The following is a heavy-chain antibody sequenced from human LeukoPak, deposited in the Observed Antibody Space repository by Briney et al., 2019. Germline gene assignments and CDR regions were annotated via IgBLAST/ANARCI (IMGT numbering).Heavy chain of an antibody. D-gene: IGHD6-6*01. CDR3: AREVSIAARRHYYYYMDV. Sequence: SVKVSCKASGGTFSSYAISWVRQAPGQGLEWMGGIIPIFGTANYAQKFQGRVTITADESTGTAYMELSSLRSEDTAVYYCAREVSIAARRHYYYYMDVWGKGTTVTVSS. CDR1: GGTFSSYA. J-gene: IGHJ6*03. V-gene: IGHV1-69*13. CDR2: IIPIFGTA.